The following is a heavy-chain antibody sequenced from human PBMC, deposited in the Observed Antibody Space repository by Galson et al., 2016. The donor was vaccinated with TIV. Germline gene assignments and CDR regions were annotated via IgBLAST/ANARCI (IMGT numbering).Heavy chain of an antibody. Sequence: SLRLSCAASGFTLSAYPMHWVRQAPGKGLEWVAVISYDGSLKYYAASVKGRFTIAKDNSKNTLYLQMNSLRAKDTAAYYCARGLYGDPPGLDSWGQGTLVTVSS. D-gene: IGHD4-17*01. CDR2: ISYDGSLK. J-gene: IGHJ4*02. V-gene: IGHV3-30*04. CDR3: ARGLYGDPPGLDS. CDR1: GFTLSAYP.